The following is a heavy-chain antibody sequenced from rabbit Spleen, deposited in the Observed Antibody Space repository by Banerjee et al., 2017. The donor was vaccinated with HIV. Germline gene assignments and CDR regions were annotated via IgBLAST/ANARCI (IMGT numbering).Heavy chain of an antibody. CDR3: ARDTGSSFSSYGMDL. CDR1: GFSFSSNDY. CDR2: IAGSSSDFT. D-gene: IGHD8-1*01. J-gene: IGHJ6*01. Sequence: QSLEESGGDLVKPGASLTLTCIASGFSFSSNDYMCWVRQAPGKGLEWISCIAGSSSDFTYSATWAKGRFTCSKTSSTTVTLQMTSLTVADTATYFCARDTGSSFSSYGMDLWGQGTLVTVS. V-gene: IGHV1S40*01.